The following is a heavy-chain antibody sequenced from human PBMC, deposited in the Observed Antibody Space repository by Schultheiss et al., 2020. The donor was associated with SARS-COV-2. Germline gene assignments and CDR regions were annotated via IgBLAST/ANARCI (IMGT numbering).Heavy chain of an antibody. D-gene: IGHD3-3*01. Sequence: SQTLSLTCAISGDSVSSNSAAWNWIRQSPSRGLEWLGRTYYRSKWYNDYAVSVKSRITINPDTSKNQFSLKLSSVTAADTAVYYCARGRITIFGVVIIHVGFDPWGQGTLVTVSS. J-gene: IGHJ5*02. V-gene: IGHV6-1*01. CDR2: TYYRSKWYN. CDR3: ARGRITIFGVVIIHVGFDP. CDR1: GDSVSSNSAA.